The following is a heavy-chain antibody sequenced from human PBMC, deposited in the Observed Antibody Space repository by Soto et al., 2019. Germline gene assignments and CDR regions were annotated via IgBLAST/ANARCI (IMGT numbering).Heavy chain of an antibody. CDR3: ARDFATHCSGSTCYPYAY. Sequence: GGSMRLSCTASGFTFNTFWMSWVRQSPGKGLEWVANIKHDGSETYYVDSVKGRFTISRDNVKNSLFLQMNTLRTEDTAVYYCARDFATHCSGSTCYPYAYWGQGALVTVSS. CDR1: GFTFNTFW. D-gene: IGHD2-15*01. CDR2: IKHDGSET. V-gene: IGHV3-7*03. J-gene: IGHJ4*02.